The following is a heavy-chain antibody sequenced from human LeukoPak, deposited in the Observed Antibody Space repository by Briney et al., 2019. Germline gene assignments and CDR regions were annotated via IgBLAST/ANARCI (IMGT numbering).Heavy chain of an antibody. CDR3: AGTRDGYNHY. CDR1: GASFSAYY. Sequence: SETLSLTCAVYGASFSAYYWSWIRQPPGKGLEWIGEINHSGSTNYNPSLKSRVIISADTSKKQFSLKVTSVTAADTAVYYCAGTRDGYNHYWGQGTLVTVSS. J-gene: IGHJ4*02. D-gene: IGHD5-24*01. CDR2: INHSGST. V-gene: IGHV4-34*01.